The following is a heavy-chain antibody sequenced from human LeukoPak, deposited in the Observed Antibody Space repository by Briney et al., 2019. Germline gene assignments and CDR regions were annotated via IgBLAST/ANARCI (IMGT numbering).Heavy chain of an antibody. CDR2: IYYSGST. CDR1: GGSISSSSYY. Sequence: KASETLSLTCTVSGGSISSSSYYWGWIRQPPGKGLEWIWSIYYSGSTYYNPSLKSRVTISVDTSKNQFSLKLSSVTAADTAVYYCARGYSSSWYLHAFDIWGQGTMVTVSS. CDR3: ARGYSSSWYLHAFDI. V-gene: IGHV4-39*01. D-gene: IGHD6-13*01. J-gene: IGHJ3*02.